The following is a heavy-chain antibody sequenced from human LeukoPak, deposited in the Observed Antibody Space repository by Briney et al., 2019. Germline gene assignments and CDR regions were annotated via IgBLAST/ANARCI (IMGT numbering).Heavy chain of an antibody. CDR1: GFTFSSYG. V-gene: IGHV3-33*08. CDR3: ARSVAMAASFDY. D-gene: IGHD5-12*01. J-gene: IGHJ4*02. CDR2: IWYDGSNK. Sequence: PGRSLRLSCAASGFTFSSYGMHWVRQAPGKGLEWVAVIWYDGSNKYYADSVKGRFTISRDNSKNTLYLQMNSLRAEDTAVYYCARSVAMAASFDYWGQGTLVTVSS.